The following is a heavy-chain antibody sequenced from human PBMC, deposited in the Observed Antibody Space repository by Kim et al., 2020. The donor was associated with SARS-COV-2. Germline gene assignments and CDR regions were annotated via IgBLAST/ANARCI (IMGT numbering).Heavy chain of an antibody. CDR3: ARPGFGEEFDY. Sequence: TRYSPSFQGQVTISADKSISTAYLQWSSLKASDTAMYYCARPGFGEEFDYWGQGTLVTVSS. D-gene: IGHD3-10*01. V-gene: IGHV5-51*01. CDR2: T. J-gene: IGHJ4*02.